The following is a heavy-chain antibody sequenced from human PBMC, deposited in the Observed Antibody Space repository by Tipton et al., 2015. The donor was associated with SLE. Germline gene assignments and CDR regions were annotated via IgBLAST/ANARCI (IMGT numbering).Heavy chain of an antibody. Sequence: TLSLTCTVSGASMSSHHWSWIRQPPGKGLEWIGYFHYGGYADYNPSLKSRVTISADTSKSQFSLTLKFVTAADTAVYYCARVRKSSGWTFDYWGQGTRVTVSS. CDR1: GASMSSHH. V-gene: IGHV4-59*11. CDR3: ARVRKSSGWTFDY. J-gene: IGHJ4*02. D-gene: IGHD6-19*01. CDR2: FHYGGYA.